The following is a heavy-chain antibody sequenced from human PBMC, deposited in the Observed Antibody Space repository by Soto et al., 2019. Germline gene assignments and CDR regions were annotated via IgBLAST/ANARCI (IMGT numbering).Heavy chain of an antibody. CDR3: ARQSSGSHDY. Sequence: SETLSLTCTVSGGSISSSSYYWGWIRQPPGKGLEWIGSIYYSGSTYYNPSLKSRVTISVDTSKDQFSLKLSSVTAADTAVYYCARQSSGSHDYWGQGTLVTVSS. D-gene: IGHD3-10*01. CDR2: IYYSGST. V-gene: IGHV4-39*01. J-gene: IGHJ4*02. CDR1: GGSISSSSYY.